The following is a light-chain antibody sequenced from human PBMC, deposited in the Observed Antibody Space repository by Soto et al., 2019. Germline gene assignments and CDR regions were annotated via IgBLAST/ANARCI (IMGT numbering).Light chain of an antibody. CDR1: SSDVGAYNY. V-gene: IGLV2-14*01. CDR2: DVS. CDR3: SSYTSSSTYV. J-gene: IGLJ1*01. Sequence: QSALTQPASVSGSPGQSITSSCTGTSSDVGAYNYVSWYQQHPGKAPKLMIHDVSNRPSGVSNRFSGSKSGNTASLTISGLQAEDEADYYCSSYTSSSTYVFGTGTKVTVL.